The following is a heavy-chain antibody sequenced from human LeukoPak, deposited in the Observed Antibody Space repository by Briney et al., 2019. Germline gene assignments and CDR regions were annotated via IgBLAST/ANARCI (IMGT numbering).Heavy chain of an antibody. CDR1: GGSISSYY. V-gene: IGHV4-4*07. D-gene: IGHD3-22*01. J-gene: IGHJ5*02. Sequence: SETLSLTCTVSGGSISSYYWSWIRQPAGKGLEWIGRIYTSGSTNYNPSLKSRVTMSVDTSKNQFSLKLSSVTAADTAVYYCARDMYYDSSGRNWFDPWGQGTLVTVSS. CDR3: ARDMYYDSSGRNWFDP. CDR2: IYTSGST.